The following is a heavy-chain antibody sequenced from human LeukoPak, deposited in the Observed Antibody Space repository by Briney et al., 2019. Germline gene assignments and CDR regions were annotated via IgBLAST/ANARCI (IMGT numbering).Heavy chain of an antibody. D-gene: IGHD3-3*01. CDR1: GGSISSSSYY. J-gene: IGHJ4*02. CDR3: ARSEYDFWSGLGY. Sequence: SETLSLTCTVSGGSISSSSYYWGWIRQPPGKGLEWIGSIYYSGSTYYNPSLKSRVTISVDTSKNQFSLKLSSVTAADTAVYYCARSEYDFWSGLGYWGQGTLVTVSS. CDR2: IYYSGST. V-gene: IGHV4-39*07.